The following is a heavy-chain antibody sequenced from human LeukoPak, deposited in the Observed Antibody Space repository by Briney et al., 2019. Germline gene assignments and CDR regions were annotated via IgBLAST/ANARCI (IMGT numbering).Heavy chain of an antibody. CDR2: IIPIFGTA. CDR3: ARGEGYSYGIIRGYFDY. CDR1: GGTFSSYA. V-gene: IGHV1-69*13. D-gene: IGHD5-18*01. J-gene: IGHJ4*02. Sequence: SVTVSCTASGGTFSSYAISWVRQAPGQGLEWMGGIIPIFGTANYAQKFQGRVTITADESTSTAYMELSSLRSEDTAVYYRARGEGYSYGIIRGYFDYWGQGTLVTVSS.